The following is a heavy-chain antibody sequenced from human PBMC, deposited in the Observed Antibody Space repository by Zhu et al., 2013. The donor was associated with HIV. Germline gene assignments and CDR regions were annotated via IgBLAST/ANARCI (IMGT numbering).Heavy chain of an antibody. CDR1: GGTFSNYA. J-gene: IGHJ4*02. Sequence: QVQLVQSGAEVKKPGSSVRVSCKASGGTFSNYAISWVRQAPGQGLEWMGGIIPGFQSANYAQRFQGRVTITADESTSTAYMGLSSLRPEDTAVYYCARASPKMGPSAASFDYWGQGTLVTVSS. D-gene: IGHD1-26*01. V-gene: IGHV1-69*12. CDR2: IIPGFQSA. CDR3: ARASPKMGPSAASFDY.